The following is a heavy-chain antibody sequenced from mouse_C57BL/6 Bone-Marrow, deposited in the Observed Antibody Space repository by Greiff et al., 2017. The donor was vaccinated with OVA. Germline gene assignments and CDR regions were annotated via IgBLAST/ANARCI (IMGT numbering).Heavy chain of an antibody. J-gene: IGHJ4*01. CDR2: INPSTGGT. Sequence: EVMLVESGPELVKPGASVKISCKASGYSFTGYYMNWVKQSPEKSLEWIGEINPSTGGTTYNQKFKAKATLTVDKSSSTAYMQLKSLTSEDSAVYYCARGGGAMDYWGQGTSVTVSS. CDR1: GYSFTGYY. V-gene: IGHV1-42*01. CDR3: ARGGGAMDY.